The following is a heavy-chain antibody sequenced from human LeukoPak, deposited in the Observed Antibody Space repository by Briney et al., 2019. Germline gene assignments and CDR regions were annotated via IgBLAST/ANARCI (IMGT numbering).Heavy chain of an antibody. Sequence: KTSETLSLTCTVSGDSISTSSYYWGWIRQPPGKGLEWLGSIYYSGSTYYNPSLKSRVTISVDTSKNQFSLNLYSVTAADTAVFYCARSYYYDYRQIDYWGQGTLVTVSS. V-gene: IGHV4-39*01. CDR3: ARSYYYDYRQIDY. CDR2: IYYSGST. J-gene: IGHJ4*02. D-gene: IGHD3-22*01. CDR1: GDSISTSSYY.